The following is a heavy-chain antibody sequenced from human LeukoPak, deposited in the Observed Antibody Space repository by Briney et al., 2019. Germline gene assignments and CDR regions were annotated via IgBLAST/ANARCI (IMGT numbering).Heavy chain of an antibody. CDR3: ARRVYSSGWLFDY. CDR2: IYTSGST. D-gene: IGHD6-19*01. CDR1: GGSISSGSYY. Sequence: SQTLSLTCTVSGGSISSGSYYWSWIRQPAGKGLEWIGRIYTSGSTNYNPSLKSRVTISVDTSKNQFSLKLSSVTAADTAVYYCARRVYSSGWLFDYWGQGTLVTVSS. J-gene: IGHJ4*02. V-gene: IGHV4-61*02.